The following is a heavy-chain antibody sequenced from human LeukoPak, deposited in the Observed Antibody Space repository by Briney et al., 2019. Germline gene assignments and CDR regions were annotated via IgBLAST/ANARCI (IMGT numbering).Heavy chain of an antibody. CDR1: GFTFSSYG. CDR2: LSGSGGST. Sequence: PGGSLRLSCAASGFTFSSYGMSWVRQAPGKGLEWVSSLSGSGGSTSYADSVKGRFTISRDNAKNTLYLQMNSLRAEDTAVYYCARDYYGSGSYPFLYWGQGTLVTVSS. J-gene: IGHJ4*02. V-gene: IGHV3-23*01. D-gene: IGHD3-10*01. CDR3: ARDYYGSGSYPFLY.